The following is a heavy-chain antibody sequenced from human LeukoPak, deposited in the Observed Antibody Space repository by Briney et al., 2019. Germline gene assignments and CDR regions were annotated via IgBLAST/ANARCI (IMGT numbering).Heavy chain of an antibody. J-gene: IGHJ6*03. CDR2: IYSDNT. CDR1: GFTVSSNS. CDR3: ARGIPELPPYYYYYMDV. V-gene: IGHV3-53*01. Sequence: GGSLRLSCTVSGFTVSSNSMSWVRQAPGKGPEWVSFIYSDNTHYSDSVKGRFTISRDNSKNTLYLQMNSLRAEDTAVYYCARGIPELPPYYYYYMDVWGKGTTVTVSS. D-gene: IGHD1-26*01.